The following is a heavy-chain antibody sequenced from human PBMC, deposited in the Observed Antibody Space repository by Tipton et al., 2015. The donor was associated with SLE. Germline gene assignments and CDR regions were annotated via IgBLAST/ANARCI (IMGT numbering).Heavy chain of an antibody. Sequence: QVQLVQSGAEVKKPGASVKVSCKASGYTFTSYYMHWVRQAPGQGLEWMGIINPSGGSTSYAQKFQGRVTMTRDTSTSTVYMELSSLRAEDTTVYYCARESGGGYSYQNWFDPWGQGTLVTVSS. V-gene: IGHV1-46*01. CDR1: GYTFTSYY. D-gene: IGHD5-18*01. CDR2: INPSGGST. CDR3: ARESGGGYSYQNWFDP. J-gene: IGHJ5*02.